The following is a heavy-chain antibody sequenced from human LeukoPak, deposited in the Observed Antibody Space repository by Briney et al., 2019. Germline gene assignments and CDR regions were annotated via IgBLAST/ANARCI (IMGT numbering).Heavy chain of an antibody. CDR2: VDPENGEV. J-gene: IGHJ3*01. CDR1: GHTITDSITDFY. CDR3: ATALNPSAFDV. V-gene: IGHV1-69-2*01. Sequence: ASVKVSCKISGHTITDSITDFYIHWVQQAPGKGLEWMGFVDPENGEVKYADKFQGRVTMTADKSMDIAYMELRSLRSDDTAEYFYATALNPSAFDVWGQGTLVSVSS.